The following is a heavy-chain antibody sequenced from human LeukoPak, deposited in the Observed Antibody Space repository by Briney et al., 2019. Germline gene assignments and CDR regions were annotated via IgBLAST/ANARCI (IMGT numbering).Heavy chain of an antibody. CDR3: ARGRYFDWGLDY. CDR2: IYHSGST. Sequence: SETLSLTCPVSGGSISSGGYSWSWIRQPPGKGLEWIGYIYHSGSTYYNPSLKSRVTISVDRSKNQFSLKLSSVTAADTAVYYCARGRYFDWGLDYWGQGTLVTVSS. V-gene: IGHV4-30-2*01. D-gene: IGHD3-9*01. CDR1: GGSISSGGYS. J-gene: IGHJ4*02.